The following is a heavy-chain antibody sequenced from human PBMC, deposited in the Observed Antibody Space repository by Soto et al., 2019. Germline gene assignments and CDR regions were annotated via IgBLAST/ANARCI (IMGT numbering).Heavy chain of an antibody. CDR1: GYTFTSYG. J-gene: IGHJ6*02. D-gene: IGHD2-2*01. V-gene: IGHV1-18*01. CDR3: ARDIVVVPAPNYYYGMDV. Sequence: TSVKVSCQASGYTFTSYGISWVRQAPGQGLEWMGWISAYNGNTNYAQKLQGRVTMTTDTSTSTAYMELRSLRSDDTAVYYCARDIVVVPAPNYYYGMDVWGQGTTVTVSS. CDR2: ISAYNGNT.